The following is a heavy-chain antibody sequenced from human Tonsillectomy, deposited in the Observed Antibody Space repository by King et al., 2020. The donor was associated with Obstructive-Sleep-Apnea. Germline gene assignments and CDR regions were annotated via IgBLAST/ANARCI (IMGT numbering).Heavy chain of an antibody. J-gene: IGHJ4*02. CDR3: ARGGDGYNYFDY. CDR2: INYSGGT. V-gene: IGHV4-59*01. D-gene: IGHD5-24*01. Sequence: QLQESGPGLVKPSETLSLTFTVSGGSIRSYYWSWIRQAPGKGLEWIAYINYSGGTNYNSSPKKRVTISADMSKNQFSLKMSSVTAAATAVYYCARGGDGYNYFDYWGQGTLVTVSS. CDR1: GGSIRSYY.